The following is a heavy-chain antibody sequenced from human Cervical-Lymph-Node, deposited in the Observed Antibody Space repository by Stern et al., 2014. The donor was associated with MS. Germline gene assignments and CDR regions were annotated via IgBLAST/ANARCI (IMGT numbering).Heavy chain of an antibody. CDR2: VNPNNGGT. CDR3: ARASTTANNYYDGVDV. Sequence: VQLVESGAEVKNPGASVKVSCKASGYTFTDYYMQWMRQAPGQGVERMGWVNPNNGGTKSAQKLQGWVTMTRDTSTSTAYMELSRLRSDDTAIYYCARASTTANNYYDGVDVWGQGTTVTVTS. CDR1: GYTFTDYY. V-gene: IGHV1-2*04. J-gene: IGHJ6*02. D-gene: IGHD1-1*01.